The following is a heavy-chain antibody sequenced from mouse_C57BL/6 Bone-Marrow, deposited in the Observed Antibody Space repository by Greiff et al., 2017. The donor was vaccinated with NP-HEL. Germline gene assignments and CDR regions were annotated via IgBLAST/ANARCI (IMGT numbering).Heavy chain of an antibody. CDR3: ARGYGSSYYFDY. CDR1: GYTFTSYW. CDR2: IYPGSGST. J-gene: IGHJ2*01. V-gene: IGHV1-55*01. D-gene: IGHD1-1*01. Sequence: QVQLQQPGAELVKPGASVKMSCKASGYTFTSYWITWVKQRPGQGLEWIGDIYPGSGSTNCNEKFKSKATLTVDTSSSTAYMQLSSLTSEDSAVYYCARGYGSSYYFDYWGQGTTLTVSS.